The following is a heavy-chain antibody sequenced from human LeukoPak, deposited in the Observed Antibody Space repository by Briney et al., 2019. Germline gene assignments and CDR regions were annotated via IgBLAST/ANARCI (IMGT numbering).Heavy chain of an antibody. Sequence: ASVKVSCKASGYTFTSYDISWVRQATGQGLAWMGWMNPNSGNTGYAQKFQGRVTMTRNTSISTAYMELSSLRSEDTAVYYCARDDWGITRVRFYYYYGMDVWGQGTTVTVSS. D-gene: IGHD1-20*01. CDR2: MNPNSGNT. CDR1: GYTFTSYD. V-gene: IGHV1-8*02. J-gene: IGHJ6*02. CDR3: ARDDWGITRVRFYYYYGMDV.